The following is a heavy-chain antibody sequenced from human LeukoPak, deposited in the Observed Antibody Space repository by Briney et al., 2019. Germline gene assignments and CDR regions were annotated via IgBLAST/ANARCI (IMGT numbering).Heavy chain of an antibody. D-gene: IGHD4-17*01. CDR2: INPNSGGT. CDR1: GYTFTGYY. Sequence: ASVKVSCKASGYTFTGYYMHWVRQAPGQGLEWMGWINPNSGGTNYAQKFQGRVTTTRDTSISTAYMELSRLRSDDTAVYYCARTYDYGDYNDYWGQGTLVTVSS. J-gene: IGHJ4*02. V-gene: IGHV1-2*02. CDR3: ARTYDYGDYNDY.